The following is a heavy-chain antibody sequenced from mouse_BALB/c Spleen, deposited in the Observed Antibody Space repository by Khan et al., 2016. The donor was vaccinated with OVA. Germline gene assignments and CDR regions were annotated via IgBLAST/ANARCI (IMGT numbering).Heavy chain of an antibody. CDR3: TRLAYYYDSEGFAY. V-gene: IGHV5-6*01. CDR2: VSSGGSYT. CDR1: GFTFSTYG. J-gene: IGHJ3*01. Sequence: EVKLLESGGDLVKPRGSLKLSCAASGFTFSTYGMSWVRQTPDKRLEWVATVSSGGSYTYYPDSVKGRFTISRDNAKNTLYLQMSSLKSEDTAMFYCTRLAYYYDSEGFAYWGQGTLVTVSA. D-gene: IGHD1-1*01.